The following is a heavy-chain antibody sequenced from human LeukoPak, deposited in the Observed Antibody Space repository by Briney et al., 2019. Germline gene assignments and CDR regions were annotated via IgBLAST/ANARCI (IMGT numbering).Heavy chain of an antibody. CDR1: GGSISNDY. J-gene: IGHJ3*02. CDR3: ARGVLDDAFDI. D-gene: IGHD1-1*01. CDR2: INYSGST. Sequence: SETLSLTCTVSGGSISNDYWSWIRQPPGKGLEWIGYINYSGSTNYNPSLKSRVTISVDTSKNQFSLKLSSVTAADTAVYYCARGVLDDAFDIWGQGTLVTVSS. V-gene: IGHV4-59*12.